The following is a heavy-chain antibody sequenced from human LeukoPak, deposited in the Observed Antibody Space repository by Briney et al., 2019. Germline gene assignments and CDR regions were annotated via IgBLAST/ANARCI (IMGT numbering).Heavy chain of an antibody. CDR2: IYTSGST. CDR1: GGSISSGSYY. D-gene: IGHD4-23*01. CDR3: ARERYGGNSELDY. J-gene: IGHJ4*02. Sequence: SETLSLTCTVSGGSISSGSYYWSWIRQPAGKGLEWIGRIYTSGSTNYNPSLKSRVTISVDTSKNQFSLKLSSVTAADTAVYYCARERYGGNSELDYWGQGTLVTVSS. V-gene: IGHV4-61*02.